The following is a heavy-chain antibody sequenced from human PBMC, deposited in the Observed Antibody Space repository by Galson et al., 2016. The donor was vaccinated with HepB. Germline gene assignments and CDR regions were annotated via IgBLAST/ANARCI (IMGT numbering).Heavy chain of an antibody. D-gene: IGHD3-16*01. Sequence: SLRLSCADSGFSFSNHGMSWVRQPPGRGLEWVPGITRSGDAPHYADFAKGRFTISRDNSKNTVYLYMSDLSAGDTAVYYCGKHGGFDYWGQGARVTVSS. CDR3: GKHGGFDY. CDR1: GFSFSNHG. CDR2: ITRSGDAP. V-gene: IGHV3-23*01. J-gene: IGHJ4*02.